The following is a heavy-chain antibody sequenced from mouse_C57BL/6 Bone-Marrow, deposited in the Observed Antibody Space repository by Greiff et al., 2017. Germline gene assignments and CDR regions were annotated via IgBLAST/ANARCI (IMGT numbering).Heavy chain of an antibody. Sequence: DVQLQESGAELVRPGASVKLSCTASGFNIKDDYMHWVKQRPEQGLEWIGGIDPENGDTEYAPKFQGKATITADTSSNTAYLQLSSLTSEDTAVDYCMIYDGAYYFDYWGQGTTLTVSS. CDR2: IDPENGDT. V-gene: IGHV14-4*01. D-gene: IGHD2-3*01. J-gene: IGHJ2*01. CDR3: MIYDGAYYFDY. CDR1: GFNIKDDY.